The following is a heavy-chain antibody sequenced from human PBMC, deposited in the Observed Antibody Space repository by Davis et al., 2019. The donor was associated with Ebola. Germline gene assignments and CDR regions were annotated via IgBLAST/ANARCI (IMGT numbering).Heavy chain of an antibody. CDR1: GFTFSSYA. CDR2: ISGSGGST. D-gene: IGHD6-19*01. J-gene: IGHJ5*02. Sequence: PGGSLRLSCAASGFTFSSYAMSWVRQAPGKGLEWVSAISGSGGSTYYADSVKGRFTISRDNSKNTLYLQMNSLGAEDTAVYYCAKDIAVAGVNWFDPWGQGTLVTVSS. V-gene: IGHV3-23*01. CDR3: AKDIAVAGVNWFDP.